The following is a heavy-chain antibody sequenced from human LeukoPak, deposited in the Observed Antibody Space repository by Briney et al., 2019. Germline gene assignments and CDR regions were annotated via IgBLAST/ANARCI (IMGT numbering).Heavy chain of an antibody. V-gene: IGHV3-11*04. CDR3: AKYRSGGEIDY. J-gene: IGHJ4*02. Sequence: GRSLRLSCAASGFTFNDYYMTWIRQAPGKGLEWVSYISSSGSIIYYADSVKGRFTMSRDNAKNSLYLQMNSLRAEDTAVYYCAKYRSGGEIDYWGQGTLVTVSS. D-gene: IGHD6-25*01. CDR2: ISSSGSII. CDR1: GFTFNDYY.